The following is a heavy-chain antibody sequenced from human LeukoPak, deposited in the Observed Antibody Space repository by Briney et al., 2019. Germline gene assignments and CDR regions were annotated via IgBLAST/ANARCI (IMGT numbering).Heavy chain of an antibody. Sequence: SETLSLTCTVSGGSISSGSYYWSWVRQPAGKGLEWIGRIYTSGSTNYNPSLKSRVTISVDTSKNQFSLKLSSVTAADTAVYYCARDGLSNFDSGGQGILVTVSS. CDR1: GGSISSGSYY. J-gene: IGHJ4*02. V-gene: IGHV4-61*02. CDR3: ARDGLSNFDS. CDR2: IYTSGST. D-gene: IGHD2/OR15-2a*01.